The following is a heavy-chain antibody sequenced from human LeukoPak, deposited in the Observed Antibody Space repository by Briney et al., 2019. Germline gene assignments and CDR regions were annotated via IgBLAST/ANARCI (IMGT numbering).Heavy chain of an antibody. D-gene: IGHD6-13*01. J-gene: IGHJ4*02. V-gene: IGHV4-59*01. CDR3: ARGRWYVDY. CDR1: GGSISSYY. Sequence: SETLSLTCTVSGGSISSYYWTWIRQPPGKGLEWMGYIYYSGSTNYNPSLKSRVTISVGTSKNQFSLKLSSVTAADTAVYYCARGRWYVDYWGQGTLVTVSS. CDR2: IYYSGST.